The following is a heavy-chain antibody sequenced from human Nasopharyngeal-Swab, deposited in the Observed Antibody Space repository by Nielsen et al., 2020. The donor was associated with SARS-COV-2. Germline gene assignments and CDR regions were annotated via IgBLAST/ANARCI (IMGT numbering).Heavy chain of an antibody. V-gene: IGHV3-7*03. J-gene: IGHJ4*02. CDR3: ARDPGAGY. CDR2: IKQDGSEK. Sequence: WIRQPPGKGLEWVANIKQDGSEKYYVDSVKGRFTISRDNAKNSLYLQMNSLRAEDTAVYYCARDPGAGYWGQGTLVTVSS.